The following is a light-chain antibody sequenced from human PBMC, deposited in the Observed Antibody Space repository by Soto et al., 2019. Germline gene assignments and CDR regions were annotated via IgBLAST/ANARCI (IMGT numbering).Light chain of an antibody. V-gene: IGLV2-14*01. J-gene: IGLJ2*01. CDR2: DVS. Sequence: QSALTQPASVSGSPGQSITISCTGTSSDVGGYNYVSWYQQHPGKAPTLMIYDVSNRPSELSNRFSGSKSGNTASLTISGLQAEDEADDYCSSYSSSSTVVFGGGTKLTVL. CDR3: SSYSSSSTVV. CDR1: SSDVGGYNY.